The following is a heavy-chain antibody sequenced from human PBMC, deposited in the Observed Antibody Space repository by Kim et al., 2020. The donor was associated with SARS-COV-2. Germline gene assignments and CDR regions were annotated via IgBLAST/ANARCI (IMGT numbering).Heavy chain of an antibody. J-gene: IGHJ4*02. CDR3: ARPRYDSSGYYYVFGY. Sequence: GESLKISCKGSGYSFTSYWIGWVRQMPGKGLEWMGIIYPGDSDTRYSPSFQGQVTISADKSISTAYLQWSSLKASDTAMYYCARPRYDSSGYYYVFGYWGQGTLVTVSS. CDR2: IYPGDSDT. CDR1: GYSFTSYW. V-gene: IGHV5-51*01. D-gene: IGHD3-22*01.